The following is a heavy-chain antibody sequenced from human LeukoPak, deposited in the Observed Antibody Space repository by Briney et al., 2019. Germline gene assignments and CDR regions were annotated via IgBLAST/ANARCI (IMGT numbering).Heavy chain of an antibody. CDR3: ARMIGRYYCDY. Sequence: SGSLSLTCTVSGGSLGNNYWTWIRQPPGKGLEWIGYIYHSGSTEYSGSTKYNPSLGRRVTISVDMSKNQCSLKLSSVTAADTAVYYCARMIGRYYCDYWGQGTLVTVSS. CDR2: IYHSGSTEYSGST. D-gene: IGHD3-22*01. V-gene: IGHV4-59*01. CDR1: GGSLGNNY. J-gene: IGHJ4*02.